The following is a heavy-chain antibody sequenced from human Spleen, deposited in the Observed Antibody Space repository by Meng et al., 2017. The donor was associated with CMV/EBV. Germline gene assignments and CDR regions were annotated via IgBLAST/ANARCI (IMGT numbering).Heavy chain of an antibody. V-gene: IGHV3-11*04. CDR3: ARGGSKDSSGYYPDY. Sequence: SGVAFSDYYMSWIRQAPGKGLEWVSYDSNSGSTIYYAASVKSRVTISRDNAKNSLYLQMNSLSAEDTAVYYCARGGSKDSSGYYPDYWGQGTLVTVSS. D-gene: IGHD3-22*01. CDR1: GVAFSDYY. CDR2: DSNSGSTI. J-gene: IGHJ4*02.